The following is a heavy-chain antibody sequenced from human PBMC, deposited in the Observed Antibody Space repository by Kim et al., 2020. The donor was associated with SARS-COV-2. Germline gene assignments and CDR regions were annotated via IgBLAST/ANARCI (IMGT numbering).Heavy chain of an antibody. Sequence: GGSLRLSCAASGFTFSSYAMSWVRQAPGKGLEWVSAISGSGGSTYYADSVKGRFTISRDNSKNTLYLQMNSLRAEDTAVYYCANYGGNLNYFDYWGQGTLVTVSS. CDR2: ISGSGGST. V-gene: IGHV3-23*01. D-gene: IGHD4-17*01. CDR1: GFTFSSYA. CDR3: ANYGGNLNYFDY. J-gene: IGHJ4*02.